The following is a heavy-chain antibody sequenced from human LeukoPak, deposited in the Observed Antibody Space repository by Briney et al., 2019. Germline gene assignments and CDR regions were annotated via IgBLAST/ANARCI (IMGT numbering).Heavy chain of an antibody. CDR2: IYPGDSDT. V-gene: IGHV5-51*01. D-gene: IGHD3-22*01. CDR3: ARRAYYDSRGYCLDP. CDR1: GYSFTSYW. Sequence: GASLKISCKGSGYSFTSYWIGWVRQMPGKGLEWMGIIYPGDSDTRYSPSFQGQVTISADKSISTAYLQWSSLKASDTAMYYCARRAYYDSRGYCLDPWGQGTLVTVSS. J-gene: IGHJ5*02.